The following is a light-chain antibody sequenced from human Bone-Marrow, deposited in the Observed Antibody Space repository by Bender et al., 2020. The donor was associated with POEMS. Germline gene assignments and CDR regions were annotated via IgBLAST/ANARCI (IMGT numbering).Light chain of an antibody. CDR2: RND. CDR1: NSNIGSNF. Sequence: QSVLTQPPSASGTPGQRVTISCSGTNSNIGSNFVSWYQQLPGTAPKLLIYRNDQRPSGVPDRFSGSKSGTSASLAISGLQAEDEADYYCCSFAGTSYVFGTGTKVTVL. CDR3: CSFAGTSYV. J-gene: IGLJ1*01. V-gene: IGLV1-47*01.